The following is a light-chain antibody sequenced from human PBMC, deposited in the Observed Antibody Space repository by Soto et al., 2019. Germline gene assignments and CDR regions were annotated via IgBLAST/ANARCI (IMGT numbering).Light chain of an antibody. V-gene: IGLV1-40*01. CDR2: GNN. CDR1: SSNIGAGYD. J-gene: IGLJ3*02. CDR3: QSYDSSLSGWV. Sequence: QSVLTQPPSVSGTPGQRVTISCTGSSSNIGAGYDVHWYQQLPGTAPKLLIYGNNNRTSGLPDRFSGSKSGTSASLVITGLQAEDEADYYCQSYDSSLSGWVFGGGTKLTVL.